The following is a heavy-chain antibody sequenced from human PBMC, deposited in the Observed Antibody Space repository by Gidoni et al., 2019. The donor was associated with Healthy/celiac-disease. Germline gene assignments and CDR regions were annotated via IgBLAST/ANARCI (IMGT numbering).Heavy chain of an antibody. D-gene: IGHD3-10*01. CDR2: INHSGST. CDR1: GGSFSGYY. J-gene: IGHJ4*02. CDR3: ARGSSGSYAIDY. Sequence: QVQLQQWGAGLLKPSETLSLTCAVYGGSFSGYYWSWIRQPPGKGLEWIGEINHSGSTNYNPSLKSRVTISVDTSKNQFSLKLSSVTAADTAVYYCARGSSGSYAIDYWGQGTLVTVSS. V-gene: IGHV4-34*01.